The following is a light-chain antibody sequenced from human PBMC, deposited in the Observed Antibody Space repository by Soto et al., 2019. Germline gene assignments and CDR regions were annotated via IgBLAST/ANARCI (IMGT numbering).Light chain of an antibody. CDR2: EVS. Sequence: QSALTQPASVSGSPGQSITISCTGTSSDVGGYKYVSWYQQHPGKAPKLIIYEVSNRPSGVSNRFSGSESGDTASLTISGLQAEDEADYYCSSYTLSNTVEVFGTGTKVTVL. CDR3: SSYTLSNTVEV. CDR1: SSDVGGYKY. V-gene: IGLV2-14*01. J-gene: IGLJ1*01.